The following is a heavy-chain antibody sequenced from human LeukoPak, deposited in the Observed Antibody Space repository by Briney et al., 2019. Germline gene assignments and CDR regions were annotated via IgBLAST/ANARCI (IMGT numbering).Heavy chain of an antibody. D-gene: IGHD2-2*01. CDR1: GGSVSSYY. CDR3: ARTYCSSTSCRNNWFDP. V-gene: IGHV4-4*07. CDR2: IYTSGST. J-gene: IGHJ5*02. Sequence: SETLSLTCTVSGGSVSSYYWSWIRQPAGKGLEWIGRIYTSGSTNYNPSLKSRVTMSVDTSKDQFSLKLSSVTAADTAVYYCARTYCSSTSCRNNWFDPWGQGTLVTVSS.